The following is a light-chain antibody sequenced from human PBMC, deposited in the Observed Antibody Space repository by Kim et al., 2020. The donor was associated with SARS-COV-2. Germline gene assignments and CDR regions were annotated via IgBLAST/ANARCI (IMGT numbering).Light chain of an antibody. J-gene: IGLJ2*01. V-gene: IGLV3-19*01. CDR2: GRN. CDR1: SLRSYY. CDR3: QSRDSGGNVV. Sequence: VALGKTVRITCKGDSLRSYYATWYQQKPRQAPVLVIYGRNNRPSGIPDRFSGSTSGNTDSLTISGAQAEDEADFYCQSRDSGGNVVFGGGTKVTVL.